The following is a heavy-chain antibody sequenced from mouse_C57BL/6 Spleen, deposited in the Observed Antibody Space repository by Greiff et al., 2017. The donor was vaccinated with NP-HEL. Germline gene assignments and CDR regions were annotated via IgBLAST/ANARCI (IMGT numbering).Heavy chain of an antibody. CDR1: GFTFSTYA. CDR3: ARETLAWFAY. Sequence: EVQLVESGGGLVKPGGSLKLSCAASGFTFSTYAMPWVRQTPEKRLEWVATISDGGSYIYYPDNVKGRFTISRDNAKNTLYLQMSRLKSEDTAMYYCARETLAWFAYWGQGTLVTVSA. V-gene: IGHV5-4*01. J-gene: IGHJ3*01. CDR2: ISDGGSYI.